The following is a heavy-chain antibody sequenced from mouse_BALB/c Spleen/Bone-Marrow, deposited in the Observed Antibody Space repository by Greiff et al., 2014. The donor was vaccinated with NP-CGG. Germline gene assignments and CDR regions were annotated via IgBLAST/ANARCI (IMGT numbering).Heavy chain of an antibody. D-gene: IGHD1-1*01. CDR3: ARSGSSYYY. V-gene: IGHV5-9-3*01. J-gene: IGHJ2*01. CDR1: GFTFSSYA. Sequence: DVQLVESGGGLVKPGGSLKLSCAASGFTFSSYAMSWVRQTPEKRLEWVATIGSGDSSTYYTDSVKGRFTISRDYAKNTLYLQMSSLRSEDTAMYHCARSGSSYYYWGQGTTLTVSS. CDR2: IGSGDSST.